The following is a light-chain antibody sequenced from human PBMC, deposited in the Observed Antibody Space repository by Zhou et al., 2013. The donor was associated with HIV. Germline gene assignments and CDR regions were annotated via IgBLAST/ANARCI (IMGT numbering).Light chain of an antibody. V-gene: IGKV1-39*01. CDR1: QSISTY. J-gene: IGKJ2*01. CDR2: AST. CDR3: QQSYNTPHT. Sequence: DIQMTQSPSPLSASVGDRVTITCRASQSISTYLNWYQQKLGKAPKLLTYASTSLQSGVPSRFSGSGSGTDFTLTISSLQPEDVATYYCQQSYNTPHTFGQGTKLEIK.